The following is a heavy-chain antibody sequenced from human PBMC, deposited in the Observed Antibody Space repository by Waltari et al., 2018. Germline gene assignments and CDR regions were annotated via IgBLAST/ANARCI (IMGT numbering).Heavy chain of an antibody. CDR2: NHPSTGNP. Sequence: QVQLVQPVSELKKPGSSVIISCTASGYTFSTYAINWVRHAPGQGPQWMGWNHPSTGNPTYARDFIGRFVFSLDSSVTTAYLEISDLKTEDTAVYYCARGLRFTESLDSWGRGTLVTVSS. J-gene: IGHJ4*02. D-gene: IGHD4-4*01. V-gene: IGHV7-4-1*02. CDR3: ARGLRFTESLDS. CDR1: GYTFSTYA.